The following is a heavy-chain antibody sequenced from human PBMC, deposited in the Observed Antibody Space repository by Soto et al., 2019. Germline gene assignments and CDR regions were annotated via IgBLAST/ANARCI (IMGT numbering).Heavy chain of an antibody. J-gene: IGHJ4*02. D-gene: IGHD3-22*01. CDR2: TWSGGRGE. CDR1: GFAFSYHG. V-gene: IGHV3-33*06. Sequence: QVQLVESGGGVVQPGTSLRLSCAASGFAFSYHGIHWVRQAPGKGLEWVAVTWSGGRGEYYADSERGRFTISRDNSKTTGYLQMNSLRVEDTAVYYCAKDDDTSSHYSLLDFRGQGTLVTVSS. CDR3: AKDDDTSSHYSLLDF.